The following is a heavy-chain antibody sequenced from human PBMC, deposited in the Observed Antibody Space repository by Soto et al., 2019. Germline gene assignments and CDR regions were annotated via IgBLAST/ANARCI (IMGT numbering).Heavy chain of an antibody. V-gene: IGHV4-4*02. J-gene: IGHJ4*02. CDR1: GGSISSSNW. D-gene: IGHD3-22*01. CDR2: IYHSGST. Sequence: SETLSLTCAVSGGSISSSNWWSWVRQPPGKGLEWIGEIYHSGSTNYKSSLKSRVTISIDKSKNQFSLRLTSVTAADTAVYYCARGEYYYDSSGYFDYWGQGTLVTVSS. CDR3: ARGEYYYDSSGYFDY.